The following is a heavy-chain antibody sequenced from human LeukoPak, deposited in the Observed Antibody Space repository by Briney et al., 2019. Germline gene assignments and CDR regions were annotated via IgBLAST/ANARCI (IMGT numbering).Heavy chain of an antibody. D-gene: IGHD6-19*01. V-gene: IGHV1-18*04. CDR1: GYTFTSYY. J-gene: IGHJ4*02. Sequence: GASVKVSCKASGYTFTSYYMHWVRQAPGQGLEWMGWISVYNGHTNYAQNLQGRVTMTRDMSTSTVYMELSGLRSEDTAVYYCARGGSSSGWYPNYWGQGTLVIVSS. CDR2: ISVYNGHT. CDR3: ARGGSSSGWYPNY.